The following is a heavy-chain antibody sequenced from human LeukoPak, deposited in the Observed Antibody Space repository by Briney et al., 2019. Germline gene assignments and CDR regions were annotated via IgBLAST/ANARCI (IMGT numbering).Heavy chain of an antibody. J-gene: IGHJ4*02. CDR1: GFTFSSYA. D-gene: IGHD2-21*02. CDR3: AKDPWSPVVVTAIDY. Sequence: PGGSLRLSCVASGFTFSSYAMSWVRQAPGKGLEWVSAISGSGGSTYYADSVKGRFTISRDNSKNTLYLQMNSLRAEDTAVYYCAKDPWSPVVVTAIDYWGQGTLVTVSS. CDR2: ISGSGGST. V-gene: IGHV3-23*01.